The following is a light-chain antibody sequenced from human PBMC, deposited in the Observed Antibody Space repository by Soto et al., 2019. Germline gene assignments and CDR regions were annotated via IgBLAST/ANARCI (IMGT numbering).Light chain of an antibody. CDR3: SSYTTINTLV. J-gene: IGLJ2*01. CDR1: SNDVAAYNY. CDR2: EVT. Sequence: QSALTQPASVSGSPGQSITISCTGTSNDVAAYNYVSWYQQHPGKAPKLMIFEVTKRPSGVSNRFSGSKSGNTASLTLSGLQAEDEADYYCSSYTTINTLVFGGGTKLTVL. V-gene: IGLV2-14*01.